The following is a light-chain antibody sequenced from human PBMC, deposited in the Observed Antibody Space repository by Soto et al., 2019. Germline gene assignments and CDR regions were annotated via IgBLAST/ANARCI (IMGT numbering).Light chain of an antibody. V-gene: IGKV1-39*01. CDR2: ASS. J-gene: IGKJ1*01. Sequence: IQMTQCPSSLSASVGDRVTITCRASQSISTYVNWYQQKPGKAPKLLIYASSSLQSGVPSRFSGSGSGTHFTLTINSLQPEDFATYYCQQSFSTPRTFGPGTRVE. CDR3: QQSFSTPRT. CDR1: QSISTY.